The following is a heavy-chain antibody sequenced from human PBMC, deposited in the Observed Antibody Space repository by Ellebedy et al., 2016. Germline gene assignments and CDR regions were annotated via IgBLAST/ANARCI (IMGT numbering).Heavy chain of an antibody. Sequence: SETLSLTXTVSGGSISSGDYYWSWIRQPPGKGLEWIGYIYYSGSTYYNPSLKSRVTISVDRSKNQFSLKLSSVTAADTAVYYCARGVVGIAVAGDFDYWGQGTLVTVSS. CDR3: ARGVVGIAVAGDFDY. J-gene: IGHJ4*02. CDR1: GGSISSGDYY. D-gene: IGHD6-19*01. CDR2: IYYSGST. V-gene: IGHV4-30-4*01.